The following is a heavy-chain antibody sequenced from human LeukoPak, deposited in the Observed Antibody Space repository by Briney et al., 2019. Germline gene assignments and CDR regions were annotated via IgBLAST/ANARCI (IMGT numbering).Heavy chain of an antibody. CDR2: INSDGSST. Sequence: GGSLRLSCAASGFTFSSYWMHWVRQAPGKGLVWVSRINSDGSSTSYADSVKGRFTISRDNAKNTLYLQMNSLRAEDTAEYYCARGPPYYYDSSHVDYWGQGTLVTVSS. D-gene: IGHD3-22*01. CDR1: GFTFSSYW. CDR3: ARGPPYYYDSSHVDY. J-gene: IGHJ4*02. V-gene: IGHV3-74*01.